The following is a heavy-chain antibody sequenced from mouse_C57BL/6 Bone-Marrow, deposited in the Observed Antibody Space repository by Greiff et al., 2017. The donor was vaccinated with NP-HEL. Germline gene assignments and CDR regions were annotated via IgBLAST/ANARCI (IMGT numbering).Heavy chain of an antibody. V-gene: IGHV1-82*01. CDR1: GYAFSHSW. J-gene: IGHJ3*01. Sequence: QVQLQQSGPVLVKPGASVKISCKASGYAFSHSWMNWVKQRPGKGLEWIGGIYPDDGGTSYNGKFKGKATLTADKSSSTAYMQLSSLTSEDSAVYFCARAYYSNWVFAYWGQGTLVTVSA. CDR2: IYPDDGGT. CDR3: ARAYYSNWVFAY. D-gene: IGHD2-5*01.